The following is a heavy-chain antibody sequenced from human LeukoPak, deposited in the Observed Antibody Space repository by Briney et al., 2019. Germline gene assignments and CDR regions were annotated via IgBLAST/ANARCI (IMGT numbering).Heavy chain of an antibody. Sequence: GESLKISCKGSGYSFTSYWIGWVRQMPGKGLEWMGIIYPGDSDTSYSPSFQGQVTISADKSISTAYLQWSSLKASDTAMYYCARQGRYYGSGSYEGFNDYWGQGTLVTVSS. CDR3: ARQGRYYGSGSYEGFNDY. CDR2: IYPGDSDT. CDR1: GYSFTSYW. J-gene: IGHJ4*02. D-gene: IGHD3-10*01. V-gene: IGHV5-51*01.